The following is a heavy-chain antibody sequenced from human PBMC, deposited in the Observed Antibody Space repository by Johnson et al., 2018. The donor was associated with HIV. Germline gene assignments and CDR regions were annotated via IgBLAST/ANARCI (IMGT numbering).Heavy chain of an antibody. J-gene: IGHJ3*02. V-gene: IGHV3-30-3*01. CDR2: ISYDGSNK. CDR3: AKEGRYGAFPLWFDI. Sequence: MQLVESGGGVVQPGRSLRLSCAASGFTFSSYAMHWVRQAPGKGLEWVAVISYDGSNKYYADSVKGRFTISRDNSKNTVYLLMNRLRAEDTAVYYCAKEGRYGAFPLWFDIWGQGTMVTVSS. CDR1: GFTFSSYA. D-gene: IGHD1-14*01.